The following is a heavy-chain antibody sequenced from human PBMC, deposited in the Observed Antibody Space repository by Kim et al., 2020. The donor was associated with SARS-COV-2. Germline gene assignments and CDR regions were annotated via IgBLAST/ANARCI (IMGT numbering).Heavy chain of an antibody. CDR2: ISCSGSTT. D-gene: IGHD4-17*01. Sequence: GGSLRLSCAASGFTFSSYALHWVRQAPGKGLEWVSDISCSGSTTYYADSVKGRFTISRDNSKNTLYLQMNSLRAEDTAVYYCATNPARWRFYGSFWGQGT. J-gene: IGHJ1*01. V-gene: IGHV3-23*01. CDR1: GFTFSSYA. CDR3: ATNPARWRFYGSF.